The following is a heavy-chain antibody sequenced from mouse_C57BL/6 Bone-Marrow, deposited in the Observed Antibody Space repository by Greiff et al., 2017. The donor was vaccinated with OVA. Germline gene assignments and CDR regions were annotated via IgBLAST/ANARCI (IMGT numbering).Heavy chain of an antibody. CDR3: ARVDYGNYDY. CDR2: IYPGGGYT. Sequence: VQLQESGAELVRPGTSVKMSCKASGYTFTNYWIGWAKQRPGHGLEWIGDIYPGGGYTNYNEKFKGKATLTADKSSSTAYMQCSSLTSEDSAIYYCARVDYGNYDYWGQGTTRTVSS. V-gene: IGHV1-63*01. D-gene: IGHD2-1*01. CDR1: GYTFTNYW. J-gene: IGHJ2*01.